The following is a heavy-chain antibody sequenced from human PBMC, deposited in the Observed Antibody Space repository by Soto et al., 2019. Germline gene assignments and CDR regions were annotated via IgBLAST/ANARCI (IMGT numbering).Heavy chain of an antibody. V-gene: IGHV4-59*01. Sequence: QVQLQESGPGLVKPSETLSLTCTVSGGSISSYYWSWIRQPPGKGLEWIGYIYYSGSTNYNPSLRSRGTRSVDTSKNQFSLKLSSVTAADTAVYYCARVPPGIGWFDPWGQGTLVTVSS. CDR3: ARVPPGIGWFDP. D-gene: IGHD1-26*01. CDR1: GGSISSYY. J-gene: IGHJ5*02. CDR2: IYYSGST.